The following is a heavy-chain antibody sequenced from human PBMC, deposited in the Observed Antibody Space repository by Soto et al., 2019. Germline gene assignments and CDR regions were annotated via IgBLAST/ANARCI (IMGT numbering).Heavy chain of an antibody. CDR2: IYRTGST. Sequence: SETLSLTCAVSGASFTSNDWWTWVRQPPGRGLEWIGEIYRTGSTNYNPSLKGRVTISLDKSENQFSLKVTSLTAADTAVYYCASRDPGTSVDYWGQGTLVTVSS. V-gene: IGHV4-4*02. CDR1: GASFTSNDW. J-gene: IGHJ4*02. D-gene: IGHD1-7*01. CDR3: ASRDPGTSVDY.